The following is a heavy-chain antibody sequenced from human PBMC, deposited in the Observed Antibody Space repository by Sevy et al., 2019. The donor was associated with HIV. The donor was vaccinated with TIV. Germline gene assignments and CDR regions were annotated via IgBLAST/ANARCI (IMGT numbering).Heavy chain of an antibody. Sequence: ASVKVSCKASGYTFTSYGISWVRQAPGQRLEWMGWISAYNGNTNSAQKLQGRVTMTTDTSTSTAYMELRSLRSDDTAVYSCARVGSSGWYFDYWGQGTLVTVSS. CDR3: ARVGSSGWYFDY. J-gene: IGHJ4*02. CDR2: ISAYNGNT. CDR1: GYTFTSYG. D-gene: IGHD6-19*01. V-gene: IGHV1-18*01.